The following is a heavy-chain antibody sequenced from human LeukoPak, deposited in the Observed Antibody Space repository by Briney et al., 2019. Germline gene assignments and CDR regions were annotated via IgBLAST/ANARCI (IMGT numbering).Heavy chain of an antibody. Sequence: GGSLRLSCAASGFTVSGYYMNWVRQAPGKGLEWVSVIYSGDNTYYADSVKGRFTISRDNSKSTLCLQMNSLRAEDTAVYYCAKQLGYCSDGSCYFPYWGQGTLVTVSS. CDR3: AKQLGYCSDGSCYFPY. J-gene: IGHJ4*02. V-gene: IGHV3-53*01. CDR1: GFTVSGYY. CDR2: IYSGDNT. D-gene: IGHD2-15*01.